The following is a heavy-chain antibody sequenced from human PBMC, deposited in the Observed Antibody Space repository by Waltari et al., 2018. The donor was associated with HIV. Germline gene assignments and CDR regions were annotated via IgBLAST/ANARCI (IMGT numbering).Heavy chain of an antibody. CDR3: ARDITDGDLGGFDY. CDR2: IYTSGST. D-gene: IGHD2-8*02. V-gene: IGHV4-61*02. J-gene: IGHJ4*02. CDR1: GGSISSGSYY. Sequence: QVQLQESGPGLVKPSQTLSLTCTASGGSISSGSYYWSWIRQPAGKGLEWIGRIYTSGSTNYNPSLKSRVTISVDTSKNQFSLKLSSVTAADTAVYYCARDITDGDLGGFDYWGQGTLVTVSS.